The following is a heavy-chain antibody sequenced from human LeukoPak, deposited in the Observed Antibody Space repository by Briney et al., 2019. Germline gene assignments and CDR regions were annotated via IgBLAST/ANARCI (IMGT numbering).Heavy chain of an antibody. J-gene: IGHJ4*02. CDR2: LIPMFGTA. Sequence: ASVKVSCKASGGTFSRYAISWVRQAPGQGLEWMGGLIPMFGTANYAQKFQGRVTITADESTGTAYMELSSLRSEDTAVYYCASRSTYYYGSGSYYWSYWGQGTLVTVSS. CDR1: GGTFSRYA. D-gene: IGHD3-10*01. CDR3: ASRSTYYYGSGSYYWSY. V-gene: IGHV1-69*13.